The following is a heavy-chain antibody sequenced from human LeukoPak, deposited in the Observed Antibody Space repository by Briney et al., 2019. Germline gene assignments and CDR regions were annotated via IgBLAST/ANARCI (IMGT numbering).Heavy chain of an antibody. CDR2: ISVDGSNK. J-gene: IGHJ4*02. V-gene: IGHV3-30-3*01. CDR3: ARDPRTSSTSRNYFES. Sequence: GGSLRLSCAASGFTFTNYAMHWVRQAPGKGLEWVAVISVDGSNKFYAGSVRGRCTISRDNSENTMSLQMDSLRGEDTAVYYCARDPRTSSTSRNYFESWGQGTLVTVSS. CDR1: GFTFTNYA. D-gene: IGHD6-13*01.